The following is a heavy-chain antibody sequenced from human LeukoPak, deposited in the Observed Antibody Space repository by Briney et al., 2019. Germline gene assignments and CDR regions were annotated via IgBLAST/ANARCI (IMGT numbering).Heavy chain of an antibody. D-gene: IGHD3-16*01. CDR1: GFTSTNFA. Sequence: ASVTVSCKASGFTSTNFAVQWVRQARGQRLEWIGWIIVGSGATKCAQDFQESVTITRDLSTSTLYMELRSLTSEDTAVYYCAADLSNPRMGASYLDSWGQGTLVTVSS. CDR2: IIVGSGAT. V-gene: IGHV1-58*01. J-gene: IGHJ4*02. CDR3: AADLSNPRMGASYLDS.